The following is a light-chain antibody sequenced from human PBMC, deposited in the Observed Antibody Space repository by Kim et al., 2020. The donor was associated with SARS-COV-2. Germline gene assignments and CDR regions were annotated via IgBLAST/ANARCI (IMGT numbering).Light chain of an antibody. CDR2: GAS. CDR3: QESYN. J-gene: IGKJ4*01. Sequence: SSLAASVGDRVTTTCRASQSNSSYLNWYQQKPWKAHKLLIYGASSLQSGVPSRFSGRGSGADFTLTISSLRPVDFASYYCQESYNFGGGTKVDIK. CDR1: QSNSSY. V-gene: IGKV1-39*01.